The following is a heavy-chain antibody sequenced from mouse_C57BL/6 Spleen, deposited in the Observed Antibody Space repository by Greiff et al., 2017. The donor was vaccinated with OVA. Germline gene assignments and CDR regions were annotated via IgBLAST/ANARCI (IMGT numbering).Heavy chain of an antibody. Sequence: VQLQQPGAELVKPGASVKVSCKASGYTFTSYWMHWVKQRPGQGLEWIGRIHPSDSDTNYNQKFKGKATLTVDKSSSTAYMQLSSLTSEDSAVYYCAIPYYYGSGFAYWGQGTLVTVSA. CDR1: GYTFTSYW. CDR2: IHPSDSDT. V-gene: IGHV1-74*01. D-gene: IGHD1-1*01. CDR3: AIPYYYGSGFAY. J-gene: IGHJ3*01.